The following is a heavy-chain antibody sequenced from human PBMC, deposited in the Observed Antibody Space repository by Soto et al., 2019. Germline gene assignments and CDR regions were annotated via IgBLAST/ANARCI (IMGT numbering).Heavy chain of an antibody. J-gene: IGHJ4*02. V-gene: IGHV3-74*01. CDR3: ARIPTGKYGVWNY. CDR2: INPSGSIT. CDR1: GFTFSSYW. Sequence: EEQLVESGGGLVQPGWSLRLSCAASGFTFSSYWMHWVRQTPGKGLVWVSRINPSGSITTYADSVKGRFTISRDNATNTLYLQMNSLRGDDTAVYYCARIPTGKYGVWNYWGQGTLVTVSS. D-gene: IGHD2-8*01.